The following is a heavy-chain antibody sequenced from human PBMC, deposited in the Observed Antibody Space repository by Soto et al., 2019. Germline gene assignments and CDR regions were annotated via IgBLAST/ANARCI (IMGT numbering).Heavy chain of an antibody. D-gene: IGHD6-19*01. CDR2: IYYSGST. CDR3: ARHYSSGSRNWFDP. CDR1: GGSINSSSYF. V-gene: IGHV4-39*01. Sequence: SETLSLTCSVSGGSINSSSYFWGWVRQPPGKGLEWIGSIYYSGSTYYNSSLRSRVTISVDTSKNQFSLKLSSVTAADTAVFYCARHYSSGSRNWFDPWGQGTLVTVSS. J-gene: IGHJ5*02.